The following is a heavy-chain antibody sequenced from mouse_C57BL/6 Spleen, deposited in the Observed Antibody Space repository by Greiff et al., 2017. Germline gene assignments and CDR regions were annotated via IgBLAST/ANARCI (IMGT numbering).Heavy chain of an antibody. D-gene: IGHD1-3*01. CDR1: GFTFSDYG. CDR3: ARPPLRGKDAMDY. V-gene: IGHV5-17*01. CDR2: ISSGSSTI. Sequence: EVMLVESGGGLVKPGGSLKLSCAASGFTFSDYGMHWVRQAPEKGLEWVAYISSGSSTIYYADTVKGRFTISRDNAKNTLFLQRTSLRSEDTAMYYCARPPLRGKDAMDYWGQGTSVTVSS. J-gene: IGHJ4*01.